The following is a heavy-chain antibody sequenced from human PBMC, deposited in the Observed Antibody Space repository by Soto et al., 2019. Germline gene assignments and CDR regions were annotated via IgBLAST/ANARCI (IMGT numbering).Heavy chain of an antibody. J-gene: IGHJ5*02. Sequence: GGSLRLSCVASGFTFSSYAMHWVRQAPGKGLEWVAVISYDENNKDYADSVKGRFTISRDNSKNTLFLQMNSLRAEDTAIYYCARDRRPYNWFDPWGQGTLVTVSS. CDR3: ARDRRPYNWFDP. V-gene: IGHV3-30-3*01. CDR2: ISYDENNK. CDR1: GFTFSSYA.